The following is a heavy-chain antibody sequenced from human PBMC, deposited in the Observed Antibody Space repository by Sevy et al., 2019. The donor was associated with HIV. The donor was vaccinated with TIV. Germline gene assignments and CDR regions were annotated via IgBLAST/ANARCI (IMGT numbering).Heavy chain of an antibody. J-gene: IGHJ4*02. V-gene: IGHV3-49*03. Sequence: GGSLRLSCTASGFTFGDYAMSWFPQAPGKGLEWVGFIRSKAYGGTTEYAASVKGRFTISRDDSKSIAYLQMNSLKTEDTAVYYCTRTSSGSYPTYYFDYWGQGTLVTVSS. CDR2: IRSKAYGGTT. D-gene: IGHD1-26*01. CDR3: TRTSSGSYPTYYFDY. CDR1: GFTFGDYA.